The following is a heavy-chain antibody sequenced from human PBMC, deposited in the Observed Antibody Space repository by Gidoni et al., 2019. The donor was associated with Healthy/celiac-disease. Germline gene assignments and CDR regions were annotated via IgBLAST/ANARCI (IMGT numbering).Heavy chain of an antibody. V-gene: IGHV4-39*01. Sequence: QLQLQESGPGLVKPSETLSLTCTVAGGSISSSSYYWGWIRQPPGKGLEWIGSIYYSGSTYYNPSLKSRVTISVDTSKNQFSLKLSSVTAADTAVYYCARQVGWRHFDYWGQGTLVTVSS. D-gene: IGHD1-26*01. CDR3: ARQVGWRHFDY. J-gene: IGHJ4*02. CDR1: GGSISSSSYY. CDR2: IYYSGST.